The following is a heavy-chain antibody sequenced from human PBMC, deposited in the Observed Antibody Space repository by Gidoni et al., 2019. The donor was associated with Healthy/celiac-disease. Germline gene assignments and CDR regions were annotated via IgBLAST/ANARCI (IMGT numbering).Heavy chain of an antibody. CDR1: GYSFTSYW. CDR3: ARRRYNWNDGYYYYGMDV. V-gene: IGHV5-51*01. CDR2: IYPGDSDT. J-gene: IGHJ6*02. D-gene: IGHD1-1*01. Sequence: EVQLVQSGAEVKKPGESLKISCKGSGYSFTSYWIGWVRQMPGKGLEWMGIIYPGDSDTRYSPSFQGQVTISADKSISTAYLQWSSLKASDTAMYYCARRRYNWNDGYYYYGMDVWGQGTTVTVSS.